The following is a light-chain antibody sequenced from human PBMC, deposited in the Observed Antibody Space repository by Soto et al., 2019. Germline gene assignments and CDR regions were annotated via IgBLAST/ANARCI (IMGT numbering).Light chain of an antibody. V-gene: IGKV1-9*01. Sequence: DIQLTQSPSFLSASVGDRVTITCRASQGISSYLAWYQQKPGKALKLLIYAASTLQSGVPSRFSGSGSGTEFTLTISSLQPGDFATYYCQQLNSYPPLTFGGGTKVEIK. CDR3: QQLNSYPPLT. J-gene: IGKJ4*01. CDR2: AAS. CDR1: QGISSY.